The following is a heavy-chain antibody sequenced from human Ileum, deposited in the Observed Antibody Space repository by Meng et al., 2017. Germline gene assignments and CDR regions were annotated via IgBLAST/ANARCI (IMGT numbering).Heavy chain of an antibody. CDR3: VRHGGKYFDS. D-gene: IGHD2-15*01. Sequence: QVQSQESGPGLVEPSGTLSLTCTVSGGSISSSFYWSWVRQSPGKGLEWIGQIYLAGSPNYNPSLESRVTISVDKSKNQFSLRLTSVTAADTAIFYCVRHGGKYFDSWGQGTLVTASS. J-gene: IGHJ4*02. CDR1: GGSISSSFY. V-gene: IGHV4-4*02. CDR2: IYLAGSP.